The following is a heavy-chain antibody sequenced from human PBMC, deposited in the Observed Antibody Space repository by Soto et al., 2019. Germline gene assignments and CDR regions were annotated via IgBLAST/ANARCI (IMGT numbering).Heavy chain of an antibody. J-gene: IGHJ6*02. V-gene: IGHV4-59*01. CDR3: ARVRYGMDV. CDR1: GGSISIYY. Sequence: SETLSLTCTVSGGSISIYYWSWIRQPPGKGLEWIGYIYYSGSTDYNPSLKSRVTISVDTSKNQFSLKLNSVTAADTAVYYCARVRYGMDVWGQGTTVTVSS. CDR2: IYYSGST.